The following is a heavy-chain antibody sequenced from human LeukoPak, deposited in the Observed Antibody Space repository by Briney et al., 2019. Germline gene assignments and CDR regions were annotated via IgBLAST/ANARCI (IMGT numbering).Heavy chain of an antibody. D-gene: IGHD4-11*01. Sequence: PSETLSLTCTVSGGSISSYYWSWIRQPPGKGLEWIGYIYYTGSTNYNPSLKSRVTISVDTSKNHFSLKLRSVTAADTAVYYCARHRDYKGHFDLWGRATLVTVPS. J-gene: IGHJ2*01. V-gene: IGHV4-59*08. CDR3: ARHRDYKGHFDL. CDR1: GGSISSYY. CDR2: IYYTGST.